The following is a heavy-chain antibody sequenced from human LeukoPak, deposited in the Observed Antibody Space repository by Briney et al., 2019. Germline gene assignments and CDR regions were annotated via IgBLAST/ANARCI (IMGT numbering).Heavy chain of an antibody. CDR3: ARVTSPARRGRTLVAAAATPFDY. CDR1: GYIFKNYN. J-gene: IGHJ4*02. CDR2: INPGGGRT. D-gene: IGHD2-15*01. V-gene: IGHV1-46*02. Sequence: ASVKVSCKASGYIFKNYNMHWVRQAPGLGLEWMGVINPGGGRTTYAQKFQDRVNMTRDTSTSTVYMELSGLTSADTAVYFCARVTSPARRGRTLVAAAATPFDYWGQGTLVTVSS.